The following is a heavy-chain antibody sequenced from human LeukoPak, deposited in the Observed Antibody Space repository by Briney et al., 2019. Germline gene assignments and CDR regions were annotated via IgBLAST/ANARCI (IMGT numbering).Heavy chain of an antibody. Sequence: ASVKVSCKASGYTFINYYIHWIRQAPGQGLEWMGWINPETGDTNYAQKFQDRVTLTRDTSLITFYMELTSLRSDDTAMYYCARGAKAFWGQGTLVTVSS. CDR1: GYTFINYY. CDR2: INPETGDT. J-gene: IGHJ4*02. V-gene: IGHV1-2*02. CDR3: ARGAKAF.